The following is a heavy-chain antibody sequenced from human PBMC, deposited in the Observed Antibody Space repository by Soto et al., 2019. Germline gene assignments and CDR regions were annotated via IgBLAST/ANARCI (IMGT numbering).Heavy chain of an antibody. CDR3: ARSRYSYGLPDY. D-gene: IGHD5-18*01. V-gene: IGHV3-11*05. CDR1: GFTFSDYY. Sequence: QVQLVESGGGLVKPGGSLRLSCAASGFTFSDYYMSWIRQAPGKGLEWISYISGSNSYTNYAASVKGRFTISRDNAKNSLYLQMNGLRDEDTAVYYCARSRYSYGLPDYWGQGTLVTVSS. J-gene: IGHJ4*02. CDR2: ISGSNSYT.